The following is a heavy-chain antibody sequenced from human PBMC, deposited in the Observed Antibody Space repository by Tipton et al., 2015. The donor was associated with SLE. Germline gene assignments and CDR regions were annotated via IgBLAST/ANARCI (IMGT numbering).Heavy chain of an antibody. Sequence: QSGPEVKKPGASVKVSCRASGYTFTVYYMLWVRQAPGQGLEWMGIINPSGAGTNYAQRFQGRVTVTRDTSTSTVYMELSSLRSDDTAVYYCARGMNWFDPWGQGTLVTVSS. CDR1: GYTFTVYY. V-gene: IGHV1-46*01. J-gene: IGHJ5*02. CDR3: ARGMNWFDP. CDR2: INPSGAGT.